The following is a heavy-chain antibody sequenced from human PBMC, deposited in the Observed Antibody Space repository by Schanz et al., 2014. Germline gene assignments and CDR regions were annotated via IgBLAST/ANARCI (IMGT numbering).Heavy chain of an antibody. V-gene: IGHV4-28*01. Sequence: QVQLQESGPGLVKPSDTLSLTFAVSGYSISRSNWWGWIRQPPGKGLEFIGYIYYSGNTYYNPSLKSRVTISLDTSKTQFSQKSTVVTDVDTAVYCCTGMATVTDFDFWGQGALVTVSS. J-gene: IGHJ4*02. D-gene: IGHD4-17*01. CDR3: TGMATVTDFDF. CDR1: GYSISRSNW. CDR2: IYYSGNT.